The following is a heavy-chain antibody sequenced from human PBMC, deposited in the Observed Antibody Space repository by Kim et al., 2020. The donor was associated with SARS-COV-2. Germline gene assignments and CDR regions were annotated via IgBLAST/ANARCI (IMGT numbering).Heavy chain of an antibody. CDR3: ARGLRLLEWPFDY. J-gene: IGHJ4*02. Sequence: YYIPPLKRRVTKSVDTYKNQISLKLSSVAAADTAVYYCARGLRLLEWPFDYWGQGTLVTVSS. V-gene: IGHV4-30-2*05. D-gene: IGHD3-3*01.